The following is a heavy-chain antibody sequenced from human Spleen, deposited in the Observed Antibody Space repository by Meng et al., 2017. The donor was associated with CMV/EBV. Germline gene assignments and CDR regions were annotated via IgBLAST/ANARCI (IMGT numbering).Heavy chain of an antibody. CDR3: ARVGYCSSTSCPYYYYYGMDV. D-gene: IGHD2-2*01. CDR1: GFIVSTNY. V-gene: IGHV3-66*01. J-gene: IGHJ6*02. CDR2: IYSGGDT. Sequence: GESLKISCAASGFIVSTNYMTWVRQAPGKGLEWVSLIYSGGDTFYADSVKGRFTISRDNAKNSLYLQMNSLRAEDTAVYYCARVGYCSSTSCPYYYYYGMDVWGQGTTVTVSS.